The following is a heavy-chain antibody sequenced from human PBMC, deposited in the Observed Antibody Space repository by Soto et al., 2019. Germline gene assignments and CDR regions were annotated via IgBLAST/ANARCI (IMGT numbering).Heavy chain of an antibody. D-gene: IGHD5-12*01. CDR3: AHLYAESGYDWRYDP. CDR1: GFSLSTKGVG. CDR2: IYWDDDK. J-gene: IGHJ5*02. V-gene: IGHV2-5*02. Sequence: PTLVNPTHTLTLTCNFSGFSLSTKGVGVGWIRQPPGKALEWLGIIYWDDDKRYRPSLNNRLTITKDTSKNQVVLTMTNVDTVDTGTYFCAHLYAESGYDWRYDPWGQGTRVTV.